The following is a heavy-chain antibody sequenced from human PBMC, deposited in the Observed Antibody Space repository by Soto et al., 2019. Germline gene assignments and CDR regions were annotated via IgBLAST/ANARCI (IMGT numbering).Heavy chain of an antibody. CDR3: AREGLELPKIAFDY. J-gene: IGHJ4*02. D-gene: IGHD1-7*01. Sequence: GGSLRLSCAASGFTFSSYSMNWVRQAPGKGLEWVSSISSSSSYIYYADSVKGRFTISRDNAKNSLYLQMNSLRAEDTAVYYCAREGLELPKIAFDYWGQGTLVTVSS. CDR1: GFTFSSYS. CDR2: ISSSSSYI. V-gene: IGHV3-21*01.